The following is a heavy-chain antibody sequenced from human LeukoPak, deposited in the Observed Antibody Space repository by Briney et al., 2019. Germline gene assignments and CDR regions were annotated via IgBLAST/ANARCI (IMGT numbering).Heavy chain of an antibody. D-gene: IGHD7-27*01. V-gene: IGHV1-8*01. CDR3: VRTPPNWGADF. J-gene: IGHJ4*02. CDR1: GYTFTSYD. Sequence: ASVKVSCKASGYTFTSYDINWMRQATGQGLEWMGWMSPNSGNTGYAQKFQGRGTMTRDTSTGTAYLELSSLRSEDSAVYYCVRTPPNWGADFWGQGTLVTVSS. CDR2: MSPNSGNT.